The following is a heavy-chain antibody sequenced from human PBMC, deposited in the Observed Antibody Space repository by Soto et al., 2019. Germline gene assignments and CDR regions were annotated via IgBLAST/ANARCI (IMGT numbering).Heavy chain of an antibody. D-gene: IGHD6-13*01. J-gene: IGHJ3*02. CDR3: ASSSSWYGPDAFDI. Sequence: ASVKVSCKASGYTFTSYDINWVRQATGQGLEWMGWMNPNSGNTGYAQKFRGRVTMTRNTSISTAYMELSSLRSEDTAVYYCASSSSWYGPDAFDIWGQGTMVTVSS. CDR1: GYTFTSYD. V-gene: IGHV1-8*01. CDR2: MNPNSGNT.